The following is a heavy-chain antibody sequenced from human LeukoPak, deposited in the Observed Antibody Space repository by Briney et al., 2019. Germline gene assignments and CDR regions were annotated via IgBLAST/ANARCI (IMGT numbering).Heavy chain of an antibody. CDR1: GYTFTSYA. J-gene: IGHJ5*02. D-gene: IGHD4-17*01. V-gene: IGHV1-69*04. CDR3: ARTTTVTTALGFDP. CDR2: IIPILGIA. Sequence: SVKVSCKASGYTFTSYAISWVRQAPGQGLEWMGRIIPILGIANYAQKFQGRVTITADKSTSTAYMELSSLRSEDTAVYYCARTTTVTTALGFDPWGQGTLVTVSS.